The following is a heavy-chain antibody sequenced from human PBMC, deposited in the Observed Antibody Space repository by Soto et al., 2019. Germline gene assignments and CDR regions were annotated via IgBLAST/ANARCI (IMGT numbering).Heavy chain of an antibody. CDR2: IYSGGST. CDR3: ARSWAVPGLYDY. Sequence: PGGSLRLSCAASGFTVSSNYMNWVRQAPGKGLEWVSVIYSGGSTYYADSVKGRFTISRDNSKNTLYLQMNSLRAEDTAVYYCARSWAVPGLYDYWGQGTLVTVSS. J-gene: IGHJ4*02. CDR1: GFTVSSNY. V-gene: IGHV3-66*01. D-gene: IGHD6-19*01.